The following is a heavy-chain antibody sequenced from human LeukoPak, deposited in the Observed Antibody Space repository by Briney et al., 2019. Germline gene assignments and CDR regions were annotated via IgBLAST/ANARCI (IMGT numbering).Heavy chain of an antibody. CDR2: MNPNSGNT. J-gene: IGHJ4*02. V-gene: IGHV1-8*01. CDR1: GYTFTSYD. D-gene: IGHD3-3*01. Sequence: ASLKVSCKASGYTFTSYDINWVRQATGQGLEWMGWMNPNSGNTGYAQKFQGRVTMTRNTSISTAYMELSSLRSEDTAVYYCARSSYDFWSGYVSEPFDYWGQGTLVTVSS. CDR3: ARSSYDFWSGYVSEPFDY.